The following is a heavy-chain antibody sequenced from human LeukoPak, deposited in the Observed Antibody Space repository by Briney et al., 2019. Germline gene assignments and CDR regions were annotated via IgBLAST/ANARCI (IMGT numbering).Heavy chain of an antibody. Sequence: SETLSLTCAVYGGSFSGYYWSWICQPPGKGLEWIGEINHSGSTNYHPSLKSRVTISVDTSKNQFFLKLSSVTAADPAVYYCARGPYDFWSGYSYWYFELWGPSTLVTVSS. D-gene: IGHD3-3*01. CDR1: GGSFSGYY. CDR2: INHSGST. CDR3: ARGPYDFWSGYSYWYFEL. J-gene: IGHJ2*01. V-gene: IGHV4-34*01.